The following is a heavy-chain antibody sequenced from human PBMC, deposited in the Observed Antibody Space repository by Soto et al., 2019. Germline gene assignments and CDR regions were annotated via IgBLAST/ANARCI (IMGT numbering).Heavy chain of an antibody. CDR1: GFTFSSYA. V-gene: IGHV3-23*01. J-gene: IGHJ4*02. D-gene: IGHD3-22*01. CDR2: ISGSGGST. CDR3: AKVDYYDRSGYVDY. Sequence: PGGSLRLSCAASGFTFSSYAMSWVRQAPGKGLEWVSAISGSGGSTYYADSVKGRFTISRDNSKNTLYLQMNSLRAEDTAVYYCAKVDYYDRSGYVDYWGQGTLVTVSS.